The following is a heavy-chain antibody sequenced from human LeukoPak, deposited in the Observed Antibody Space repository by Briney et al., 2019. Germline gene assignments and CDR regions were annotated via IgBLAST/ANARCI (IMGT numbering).Heavy chain of an antibody. Sequence: GGSLRLSCAASGFPFSAYSIYWVRQAPGKGLEWVASISSGSNFIYYSNSVRGRFTVSRDNARNSLFLQMYSLRAEDTALYYCAREPHDFHEDDGFDIWGRGTMVTDSS. D-gene: IGHD2-21*02. CDR3: AREPHDFHEDDGFDI. V-gene: IGHV3-21*01. J-gene: IGHJ3*02. CDR1: GFPFSAYS. CDR2: ISSGSNFI.